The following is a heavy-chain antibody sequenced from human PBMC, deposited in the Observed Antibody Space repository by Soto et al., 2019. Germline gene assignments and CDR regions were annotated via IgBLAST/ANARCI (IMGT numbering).Heavy chain of an antibody. V-gene: IGHV1-2*04. J-gene: IGHJ4*02. CDR3: ARAGRALMELAPSPIPPID. CDR1: GYTFTGYY. CDR2: INPNSGGT. D-gene: IGHD1-7*01. Sequence: ASVKVSCKASGYTFTGYYMHWVRQAPGQGLEWMGWINPNSGGTNYAQKFQGWVTMTRDTSISTAYMELSRLRSDDTAVYYCARAGRALMELAPSPIPPIDWGQGTLVTVSS.